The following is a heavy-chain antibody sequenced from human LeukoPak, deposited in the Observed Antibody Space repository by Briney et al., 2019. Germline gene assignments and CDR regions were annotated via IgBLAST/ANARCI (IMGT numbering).Heavy chain of an antibody. V-gene: IGHV4-59*08. CDR3: AKWASDNRAFDL. D-gene: IGHD2-8*01. Sequence: SETLSLTCTVSGTSITSYYWNWIRQAPGQGPEWNEYGHWSGNSKYNPPLRSLVTISVDTSKNQFSLRLSSVTAADTAVYFCAKWASDNRAFDLWGQGTLVTVSS. J-gene: IGHJ4*02. CDR1: GTSITSYY. CDR2: GHWSGNS.